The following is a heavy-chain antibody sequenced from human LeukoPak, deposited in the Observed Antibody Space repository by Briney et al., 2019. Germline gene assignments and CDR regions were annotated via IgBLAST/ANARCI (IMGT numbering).Heavy chain of an antibody. V-gene: IGHV3-23*01. Sequence: GGSLRLSCAASGFTFSSSAMSWVRQAPGRGLEWVSSITDSGDGTYYADSVKGRFTISRDDSKNTLYLQMNSLRAEDTAVYYCAKDRRNGSNWFDPWGQGTLVTVSS. CDR1: GFTFSSSA. CDR3: AKDRRNGSNWFDP. CDR2: ITDSGDGT. D-gene: IGHD1-14*01. J-gene: IGHJ5*02.